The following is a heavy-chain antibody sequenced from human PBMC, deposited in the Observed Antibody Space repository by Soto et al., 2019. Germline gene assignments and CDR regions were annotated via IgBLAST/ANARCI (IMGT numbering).Heavy chain of an antibody. CDR2: IWYDGSNK. CDR1: GFNFSSYG. Sequence: GGSQRLSCAASGFNFSSYGMHWVRQAQGKGLEWVAVIWYDGSNKYYADSVKGRFTISRDNSKNTLYLQMNSLRAEDTAVYYCARGGRAYDFWSGYYDYYYYYYMDVWGKGTTVTVSS. D-gene: IGHD3-3*01. V-gene: IGHV3-33*01. J-gene: IGHJ6*03. CDR3: ARGGRAYDFWSGYYDYYYYYYMDV.